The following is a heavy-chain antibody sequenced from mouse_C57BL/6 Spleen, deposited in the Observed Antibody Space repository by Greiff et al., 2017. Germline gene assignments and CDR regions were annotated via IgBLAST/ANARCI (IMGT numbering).Heavy chain of an antibody. V-gene: IGHV1-81*01. Sequence: VQLQQSGAELARPGASVKLSCKASGYTFTSYGISWVKQRTGQGLEWIGEIYPRSGNTYYNEKFKGKATLTADKSSSTAYMELRSLTSEDSAVXFWARFDGLYAMDHRGQGNSATGSP. CDR2: IYPRSGNT. CDR3: ARFDGLYAMDH. J-gene: IGHJ4*01. D-gene: IGHD2-13*01. CDR1: GYTFTSYG.